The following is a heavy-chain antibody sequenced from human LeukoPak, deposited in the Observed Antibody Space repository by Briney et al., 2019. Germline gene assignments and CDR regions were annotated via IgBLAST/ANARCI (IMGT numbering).Heavy chain of an antibody. CDR3: ARKYYDLSDY. CDR2: INPSGGST. V-gene: IGHV1-46*01. Sequence: ASVEVSCKASGYTFTNYYMHWVRQAPGQGLEWMGLINPSGGSTSYAQKFQGRVTMTRDTSTSTVYMELNSLRSEDTAVYYCARKYYDLSDYWGQGTLVTVSS. D-gene: IGHD3-3*01. J-gene: IGHJ4*02. CDR1: GYTFTNYY.